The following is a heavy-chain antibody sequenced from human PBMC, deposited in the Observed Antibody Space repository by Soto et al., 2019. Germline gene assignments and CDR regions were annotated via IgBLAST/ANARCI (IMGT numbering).Heavy chain of an antibody. Sequence: PSETLSLTCAVSGGSISSGGYSWSWIRQPPGKGLEWIGYIYHSGSTYYNPSLKSRVTISVDRSKNQFSLKLSSVTAADTAVYYCASGGSPDVSRGRWFDPWGQGTLVTVSS. CDR1: GGSISSGGYS. J-gene: IGHJ5*02. D-gene: IGHD2-15*01. V-gene: IGHV4-30-2*01. CDR2: IYHSGST. CDR3: ASGGSPDVSRGRWFDP.